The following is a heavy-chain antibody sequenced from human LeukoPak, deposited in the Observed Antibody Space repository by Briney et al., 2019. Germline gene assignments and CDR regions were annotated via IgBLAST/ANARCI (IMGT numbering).Heavy chain of an antibody. V-gene: IGHV3-21*01. CDR2: ISSSSSYI. J-gene: IGHJ4*02. CDR1: GFTFSSYS. CDR3: ARGPDIVVVVAAIDY. D-gene: IGHD2-15*01. Sequence: PGGSLRLSCAASGFTFSSYSMNWVRQAPGKGPEWVSSISSSSSYIYYADSVKGRFTISRDNAKNSLYLQMNSLRAEDTAVYYCARGPDIVVVVAAIDYWGQGTLVTVSS.